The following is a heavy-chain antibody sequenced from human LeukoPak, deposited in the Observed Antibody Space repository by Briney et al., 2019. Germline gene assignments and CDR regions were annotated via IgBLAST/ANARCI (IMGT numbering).Heavy chain of an antibody. CDR2: INPNSGGT. CDR3: AAYDYGDYWFDP. CDR1: GYTLTGYY. V-gene: IGHV1-2*02. J-gene: IGHJ5*02. Sequence: ASVKVSCKASGYTLTGYYLHWVRQAPGQGLEWMGWINPNSGGTNYAQKFQGRVTMTRDTSISTAYMELSRLRSDDTAVYYCAAYDYGDYWFDPWGREPWSPSPQ. D-gene: IGHD4-17*01.